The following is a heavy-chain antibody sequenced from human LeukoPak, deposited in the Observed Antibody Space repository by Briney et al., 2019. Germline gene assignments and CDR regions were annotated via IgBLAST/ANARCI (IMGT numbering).Heavy chain of an antibody. Sequence: ASVKVSCKASGYTFTSYDINWVRQATGQGLEWMGWMNPNSGNTGYAQKFQGRVTMTRNTSISTAYMELSSLRSEDTAVYYCARVEWELLYYYGMDVWGQGTLVTVSS. CDR1: GYTFTSYD. J-gene: IGHJ6*02. D-gene: IGHD1-26*01. CDR3: ARVEWELLYYYGMDV. CDR2: MNPNSGNT. V-gene: IGHV1-8*01.